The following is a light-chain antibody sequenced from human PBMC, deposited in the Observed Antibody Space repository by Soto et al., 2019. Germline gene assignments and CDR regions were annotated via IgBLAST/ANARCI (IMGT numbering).Light chain of an antibody. CDR2: YVS. CDR3: TSYAGTNSLL. J-gene: IGLJ1*01. Sequence: QSALTQPPSASGSPGQSVTISCTGTSSDVGAYNYVSWYQLHPGRAPKLMIYYVSERPSGVPERFSGSKSVNMASLTVSGLQAEDEAEYYCTSYAGTNSLLFGTGTKLTVL. V-gene: IGLV2-8*01. CDR1: SSDVGAYNY.